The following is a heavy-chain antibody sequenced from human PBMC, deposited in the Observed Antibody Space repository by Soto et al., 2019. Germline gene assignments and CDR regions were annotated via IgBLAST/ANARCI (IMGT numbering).Heavy chain of an antibody. CDR2: IYYSGST. J-gene: IGHJ3*02. CDR1: GGSISSYY. V-gene: IGHV4-59*08. D-gene: IGHD1-20*01. Sequence: QVQLQESGPGLVKPSETLSLTCTVSGGSISSYYWSWIRQPPGKGLEWIGYIYYSGSTNYNPSLKSRVTISVDTSKNQFSLKLSSVTAADTAVDYCARRYGDGFDIWGQGTMVTVSS. CDR3: ARRYGDGFDI.